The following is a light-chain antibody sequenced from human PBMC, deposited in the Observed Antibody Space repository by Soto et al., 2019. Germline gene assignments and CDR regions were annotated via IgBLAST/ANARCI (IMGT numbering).Light chain of an antibody. CDR3: VTWDSSLIGYV. CDR2: SDK. V-gene: IGLV1-44*01. Sequence: QAVVAQPPSASGAPGQTVTMSCSGSSSNIGRNTVNWYQHLPGTAPKLLIYSDKQRPSGVPGRFSASKSGTSASLAISGLQSEDEAYYYCVTWDSSLIGYVFGTGTKLTVL. CDR1: SSNIGRNT. J-gene: IGLJ1*01.